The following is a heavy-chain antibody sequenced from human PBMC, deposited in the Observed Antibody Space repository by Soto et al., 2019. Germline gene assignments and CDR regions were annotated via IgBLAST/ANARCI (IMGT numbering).Heavy chain of an antibody. V-gene: IGHV3-30*18. J-gene: IGHJ6*02. CDR2: ISYDGSNK. Sequence: GGSLRLSCAASGFTFSSYGMHWVRQAPGKGLEWVAVISYDGSNKYYADSVEGRFTISRDNSKNTLYLQMNSLRAEDTAVYYCAKDRHWAQDYYYGMDVWGQGTTVTVSS. CDR3: AKDRHWAQDYYYGMDV. CDR1: GFTFSSYG. D-gene: IGHD7-27*01.